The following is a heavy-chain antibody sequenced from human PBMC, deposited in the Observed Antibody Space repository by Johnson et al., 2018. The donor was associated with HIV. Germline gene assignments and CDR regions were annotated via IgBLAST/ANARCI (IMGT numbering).Heavy chain of an antibody. V-gene: IGHV3-30*02. Sequence: QVQLVESGGGVVQPGGSLRLSCATSGFSFSSYGMYWVRQAPGKGLEWVSFIPYDGSAKYYTDSVKGRFTISRDNSKTTLYLQMNSLRAEDTAVYYCAKAPLGRLREGAFDIWGQGTMVTVSS. CDR1: GFSFSSYG. CDR2: IPYDGSAK. D-gene: IGHD7-27*01. J-gene: IGHJ3*02. CDR3: AKAPLGRLREGAFDI.